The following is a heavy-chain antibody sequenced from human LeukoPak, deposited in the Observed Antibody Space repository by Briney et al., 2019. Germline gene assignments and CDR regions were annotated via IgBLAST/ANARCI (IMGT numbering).Heavy chain of an antibody. CDR3: ARTALGTHKVFDY. D-gene: IGHD7-27*01. V-gene: IGHV3-30*03. CDR1: GFTFTNYG. Sequence: GGSLRLSYAASGFTFTNYGMHWVRQAPGQGLEWVAVTSYDGSNKFYADSVKGRFTISRDNSKNTLYLQMNSLKPDDTAVYYCARTALGTHKVFDYWGQGTLVTVSS. CDR2: TSYDGSNK. J-gene: IGHJ4*02.